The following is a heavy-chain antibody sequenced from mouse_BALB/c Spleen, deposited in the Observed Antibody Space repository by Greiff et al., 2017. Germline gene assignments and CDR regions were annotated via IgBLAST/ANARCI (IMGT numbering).Heavy chain of an antibody. CDR2: INPSSGYT. CDR3: ARLRGYGGLYYFDY. Sequence: VQLQQSAAELARPGASVKMSCKASGYTFTSYTMHWVKQRPGQGLEWIGYINPSSGYTEYNQKFKDKTTLTADKSSSTAYMQLSSLTSEDSAVYYCARLRGYGGLYYFDYWGQGTTLTVSS. J-gene: IGHJ2*01. D-gene: IGHD2-2*01. V-gene: IGHV1-4*02. CDR1: GYTFTSYT.